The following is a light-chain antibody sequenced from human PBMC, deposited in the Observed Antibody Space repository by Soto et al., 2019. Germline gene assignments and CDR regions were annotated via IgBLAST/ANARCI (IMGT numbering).Light chain of an antibody. J-gene: IGKJ2*01. Sequence: EIVMTQSPATLSLSPGERATLSCRASQSVGSNLAWYQQKPGQAPRLLIYGASTRATGLPARFSGSGSGSEFTLTISSLQSEDFAVYFCQQYRDWPPAYTFGQGTKLEIK. CDR1: QSVGSN. V-gene: IGKV3-15*01. CDR2: GAS. CDR3: QQYRDWPPAYT.